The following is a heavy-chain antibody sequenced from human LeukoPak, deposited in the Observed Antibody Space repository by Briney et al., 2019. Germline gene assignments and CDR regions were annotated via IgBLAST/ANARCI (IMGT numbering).Heavy chain of an antibody. V-gene: IGHV1-18*01. CDR2: ISAYNGNT. D-gene: IGHD4-17*01. CDR3: ARDYGRDDYGDYFAGY. Sequence: VASVKVSCTASGYTFTSYGISWVRQAPGQGLEWMGWISAYNGNTNYAQKLQGRVTMTTDTSTSTAYMELRSLRSDDTAVYYCARDYGRDDYGDYFAGYWGQGTLVTVSS. J-gene: IGHJ4*02. CDR1: GYTFTSYG.